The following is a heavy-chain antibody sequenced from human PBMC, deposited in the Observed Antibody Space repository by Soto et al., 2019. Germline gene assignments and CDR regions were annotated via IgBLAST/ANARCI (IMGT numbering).Heavy chain of an antibody. Sequence: QVQLVESGGGVVQPGRSLRLSSAASGFTFSSYAMHWVRQAPGKGLEWVAVISYDGSNKYYADSVKGRFTISRDNSKNTLYLQMNSLRAEDTAVYYCARDGVPSYSYGYSDYWGQGTLVTVSS. V-gene: IGHV3-30-3*01. CDR2: ISYDGSNK. CDR1: GFTFSSYA. D-gene: IGHD5-18*01. CDR3: ARDGVPSYSYGYSDY. J-gene: IGHJ4*02.